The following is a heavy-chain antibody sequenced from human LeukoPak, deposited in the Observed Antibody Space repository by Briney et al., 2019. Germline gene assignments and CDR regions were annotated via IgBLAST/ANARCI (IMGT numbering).Heavy chain of an antibody. V-gene: IGHV1-2*02. CDR2: INPNSGGT. Sequence: ASVKVSCKASVYTFTGYYMHWVRQAPGQELEWMGWINPNSGGTNYAQKFQGRVTMTRDTSISTAYMELSRLRSDDTGVYYCASASVLGGSGSYYAAPGRRGDYWGQGTLVTVSS. CDR3: ASASVLGGSGSYYAAPGRRGDY. CDR1: VYTFTGYY. D-gene: IGHD3-10*01. J-gene: IGHJ4*02.